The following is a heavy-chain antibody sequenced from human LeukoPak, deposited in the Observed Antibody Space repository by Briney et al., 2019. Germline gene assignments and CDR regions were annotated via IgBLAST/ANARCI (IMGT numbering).Heavy chain of an antibody. CDR1: GGSIRTFY. CDR3: ARVGGGSSGWYP. Sequence: KPSGTPSPTCTVPGGSIRTFYWGLIPPPPREGLWGVGYNYYGGSTNYNPSLKSRVTISVDTSKNQFSLKLRSVTAADTAVYYCARVGGGSSGWYPWGQGTLVTVSS. V-gene: IGHV4-59*01. J-gene: IGHJ4*02. D-gene: IGHD6-19*01. CDR2: NYYGGST.